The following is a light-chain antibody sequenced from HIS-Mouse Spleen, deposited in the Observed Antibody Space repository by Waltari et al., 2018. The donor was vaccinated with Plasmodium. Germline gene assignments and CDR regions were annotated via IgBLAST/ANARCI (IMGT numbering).Light chain of an antibody. Sequence: AIRMIHSSSSFSSATGDRVTITCRASQGISSYLAWYQQKPGKAPKLLIYAASTLQSGVPSRFSGSGSGTDFTLTISCLQSEDFATYYCQQYYSYPFTFGPGTKLDIK. V-gene: IGKV1-8*01. J-gene: IGKJ3*01. CDR3: QQYYSYPFT. CDR1: QGISSY. CDR2: AAS.